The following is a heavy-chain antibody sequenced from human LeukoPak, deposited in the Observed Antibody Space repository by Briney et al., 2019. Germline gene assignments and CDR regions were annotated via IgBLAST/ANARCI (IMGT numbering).Heavy chain of an antibody. D-gene: IGHD4-23*01. CDR1: GGSFSGYY. V-gene: IGHV4-34*01. J-gene: IGHJ4*02. CDR3: ARGYDYGGNSGKIDY. CDR2: INHSGST. Sequence: SETLSLTCAVYGGSFSGYYWSWIRQRPGKGLEWIGEINHSGSTNYNPSLKSRVTISVDTSKNQFSLKLSSVTAADTAVYYCARGYDYGGNSGKIDYWGQGTLVTVSS.